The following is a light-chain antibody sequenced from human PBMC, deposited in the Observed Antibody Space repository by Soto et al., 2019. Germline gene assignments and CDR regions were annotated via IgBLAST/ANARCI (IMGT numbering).Light chain of an antibody. CDR1: QSISSN. V-gene: IGKV3-15*01. J-gene: IGKJ5*01. CDR3: QQYKNWPPIT. CDR2: DVS. Sequence: EIVLTQSPATLSLSPGERATLSCRASQSISSNLAWYQQKPGQAPRLLIYDVSTRATGIPARFSGSGSGTEFTLTISSLQSEDFAVYYCQQYKNWPPITFGQGTRLEIK.